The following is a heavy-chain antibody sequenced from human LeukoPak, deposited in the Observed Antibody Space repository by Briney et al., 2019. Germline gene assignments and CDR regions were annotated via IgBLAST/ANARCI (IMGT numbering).Heavy chain of an antibody. J-gene: IGHJ3*02. CDR3: ARAYSSSWHAFDI. CDR1: GFTFSSYS. D-gene: IGHD6-13*01. V-gene: IGHV3-21*01. CDR2: ISSSSSYI. Sequence: PGGSLPLSCAASGFTFSSYSMTWVRQAPGKGLEWVSSISSSSSYIYYADSVKGRFTISRDNAKNSLYLQMNSLRAEDTAVYYCARAYSSSWHAFDIWGQGTMVTVSS.